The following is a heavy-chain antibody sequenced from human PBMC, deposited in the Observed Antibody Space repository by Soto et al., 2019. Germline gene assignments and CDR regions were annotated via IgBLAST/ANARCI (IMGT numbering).Heavy chain of an antibody. CDR1: GFTFSSYA. J-gene: IGHJ4*02. V-gene: IGHV3-23*01. Sequence: PGGSLRLSCEGSGFTFSSYAMSWVRQAPGRGLEWVSGISGNGASTYYADSVKGRFTLSRDNSQNTLYLQMNSLRAEDTAVYYCARDRSGYSYGPSPLGYWGQGTLVTVSS. D-gene: IGHD5-18*01. CDR2: ISGNGAST. CDR3: ARDRSGYSYGPSPLGY.